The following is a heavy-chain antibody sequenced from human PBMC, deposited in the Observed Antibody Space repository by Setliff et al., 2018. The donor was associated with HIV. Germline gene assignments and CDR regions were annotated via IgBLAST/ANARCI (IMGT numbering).Heavy chain of an antibody. V-gene: IGHV4-59*11. CDR3: ARDGPLEGSYRYYYYYMDV. Sequence: SETLSLTCTVSGGSISSHYWSWIRQPPGKGLEWIGYIYYSGSTNYNPSLKSRVTIAVDTSKNQFSLKLSSVTAADTAVYYCARDGPLEGSYRYYYYYMDVWGKGTTVTVSS. D-gene: IGHD3-10*01. J-gene: IGHJ6*03. CDR1: GGSISSHY. CDR2: IYYSGST.